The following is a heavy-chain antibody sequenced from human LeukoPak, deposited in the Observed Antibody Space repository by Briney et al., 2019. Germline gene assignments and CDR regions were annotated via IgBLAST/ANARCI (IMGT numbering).Heavy chain of an antibody. D-gene: IGHD2-15*01. V-gene: IGHV3-30*18. CDR1: GFTFSSYG. Sequence: GGSLRLSCAASGFTFSSYGMHWVRQAPGKGLEWVAVISYDGSNKYYADSVKGRFTISRDDSKNTLYLQMNSLRAEDTAVYYCAKGKRGIVVVVAALAYGMDVWGQGTTVTVSS. CDR3: AKGKRGIVVVVAALAYGMDV. CDR2: ISYDGSNK. J-gene: IGHJ6*02.